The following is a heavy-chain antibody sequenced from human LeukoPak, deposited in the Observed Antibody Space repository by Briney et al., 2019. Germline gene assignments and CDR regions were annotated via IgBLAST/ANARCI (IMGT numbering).Heavy chain of an antibody. J-gene: IGHJ4*02. CDR3: ARDESGYSYYFDY. Sequence: GGSLRLSCAASGFTFSSYSMSWVRQAPGKGLEWVSSISSSSSYIYYADSVEGRFTISRDNAKNSLYLQMNSLRAEDTAVYYCARDESGYSYYFDYWGQGTLVTVSS. V-gene: IGHV3-21*01. D-gene: IGHD3-3*01. CDR1: GFTFSSYS. CDR2: ISSSSSYI.